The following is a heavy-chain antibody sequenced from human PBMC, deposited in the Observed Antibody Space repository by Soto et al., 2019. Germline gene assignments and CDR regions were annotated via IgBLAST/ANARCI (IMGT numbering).Heavy chain of an antibody. CDR3: AVLGYCSGGSCYRDAFDI. D-gene: IGHD2-15*01. CDR1: GFTFSSYA. Sequence: QPGGSLRLSCEASGFTFSSYAMRWVPQAPGQGLEWVLAISGSGGSTYYADSVKGRFTISRDNSKNTLYLQMNSLRAEDTAVYYCAVLGYCSGGSCYRDAFDIWGQGTMVTVSS. CDR2: ISGSGGST. J-gene: IGHJ3*02. V-gene: IGHV3-23*01.